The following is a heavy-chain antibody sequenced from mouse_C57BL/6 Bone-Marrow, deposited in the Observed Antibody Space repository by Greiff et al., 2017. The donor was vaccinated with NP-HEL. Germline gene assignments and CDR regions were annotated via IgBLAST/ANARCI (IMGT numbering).Heavy chain of an antibody. D-gene: IGHD1-1*01. Sequence: VQLQQPGAELVRPGTSEKLSCKASGYTFTSYWMHWVKQRPGQGLEWIGVIDPSDSYTNYNQKFKGKATLTVDTSSSTAYMQLSSLTSEDSAVYYCARGGLLLLSWGQGTTLTVSS. V-gene: IGHV1-59*01. CDR2: IDPSDSYT. CDR1: GYTFTSYW. J-gene: IGHJ2*01. CDR3: ARGGLLLLS.